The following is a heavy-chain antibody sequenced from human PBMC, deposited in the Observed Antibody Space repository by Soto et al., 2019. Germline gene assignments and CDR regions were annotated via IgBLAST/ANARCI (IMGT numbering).Heavy chain of an antibody. Sequence: QVQLREPAPGLVKPSQTLSLPCTFSGGPISRGGYYWTWIRQHPGKGLEWIGYIYYSGSTYYNPSLKSRVTISVDTSKNQFSLKLSSVTAADTAVYYCARAFRATVTPGFDYWGQGTLVTVSS. CDR2: IYYSGST. D-gene: IGHD4-17*01. CDR1: GGPISRGGYY. CDR3: ARAFRATVTPGFDY. V-gene: IGHV4-31*03. J-gene: IGHJ4*02.